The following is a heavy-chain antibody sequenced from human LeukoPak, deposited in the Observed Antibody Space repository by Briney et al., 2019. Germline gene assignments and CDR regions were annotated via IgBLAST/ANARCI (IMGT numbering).Heavy chain of an antibody. CDR1: GGSITTYY. Sequence: SETLSLTCAVSGGSITTYYWTWIRQPPGQALEWIGYIYYTGNTKYNPSLKSRVTISVDTSKNQFSLKLSSVTAADTAVYYCAGLDAAAGRYLQFFYWGQGTLVTVSS. D-gene: IGHD5-24*01. J-gene: IGHJ4*02. V-gene: IGHV4-59*08. CDR2: IYYTGNT. CDR3: AGLDAAAGRYLQFFY.